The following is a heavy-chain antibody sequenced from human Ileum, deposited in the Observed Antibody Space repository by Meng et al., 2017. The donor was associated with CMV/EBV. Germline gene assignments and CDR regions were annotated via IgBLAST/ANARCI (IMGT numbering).Heavy chain of an antibody. D-gene: IGHD3-16*02. V-gene: IGHV4-34*01. CDR1: GGAFSGDH. CDR2: IDHSGGT. Sequence: LHRVGAGRLNPSEPMSLPCGGFGGAFSGDHWTWIRQPPGKGLEWIGEIDHSGGTNYNPSLKSRVAISLDTSKTQFSLKLNSVTAADTAVYYCATGSSQAWELSHYWGQGILVTVS. J-gene: IGHJ4*02. CDR3: ATGSSQAWELSHY.